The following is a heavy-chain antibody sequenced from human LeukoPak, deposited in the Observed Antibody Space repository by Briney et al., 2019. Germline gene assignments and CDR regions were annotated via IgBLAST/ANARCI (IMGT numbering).Heavy chain of an antibody. J-gene: IGHJ5*02. CDR3: ARAGLWNS. V-gene: IGHV4-34*01. Sequence: PSETLSLTCAVYSGSFSGYYWSWIRQPPGKGLEWIGEINHSGSTNYNPSLKSRVTISVDTSKNQFSLKLSSVTAADTAVYYCARAGLWNSWGQGTLVTVSS. CDR2: INHSGST. D-gene: IGHD1-1*01. CDR1: SGSFSGYY.